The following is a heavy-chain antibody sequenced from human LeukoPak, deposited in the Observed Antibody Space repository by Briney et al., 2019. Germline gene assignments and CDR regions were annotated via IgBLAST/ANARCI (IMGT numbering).Heavy chain of an antibody. V-gene: IGHV3-33*01. CDR2: IWYDRSNT. D-gene: IGHD3-10*01. CDR1: GFTFNSYS. Sequence: GGTLRLSCAASGFTFNSYSMDCVRQGPGEGLEWVSVIWYDRSNTYSATPLKGCLTLSRDTSTNTLSLQINSLRPEDTAVYYCARIYSNEFYYRSGSHLDYWGQGTLVTVSS. CDR3: ARIYSNEFYYRSGSHLDY. J-gene: IGHJ4*02.